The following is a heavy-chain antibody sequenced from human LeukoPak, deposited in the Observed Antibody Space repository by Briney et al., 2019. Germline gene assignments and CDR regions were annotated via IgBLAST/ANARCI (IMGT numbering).Heavy chain of an antibody. Sequence: ASVKISCKAYGGTFSSYAISWVRQAPGQGLEWMGGIIPIFGTANYAQKFQGRVTITADESTSTAYMELSSLRSEDTAVYYCARVNPSPRPPTGWFDPWGQGTLVTVSS. D-gene: IGHD1-14*01. V-gene: IGHV1-69*13. CDR1: GGTFSSYA. J-gene: IGHJ5*02. CDR3: ARVNPSPRPPTGWFDP. CDR2: IIPIFGTA.